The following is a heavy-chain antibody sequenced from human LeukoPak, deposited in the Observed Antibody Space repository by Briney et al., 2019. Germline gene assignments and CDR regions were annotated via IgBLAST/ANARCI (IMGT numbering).Heavy chain of an antibody. Sequence: PGGSLRLSCAASGFIFSRYGMSWVRQAPGRGLEWVSAISGSGGTKYYADSVKGRFTISRDNSKNTLYLQINSLRAEDTAVYYCAKDHLPGIVVADRDYWGQGTLVTVSS. D-gene: IGHD6-19*01. J-gene: IGHJ4*02. V-gene: IGHV3-23*01. CDR2: ISGSGGTK. CDR3: AKDHLPGIVVADRDY. CDR1: GFIFSRYG.